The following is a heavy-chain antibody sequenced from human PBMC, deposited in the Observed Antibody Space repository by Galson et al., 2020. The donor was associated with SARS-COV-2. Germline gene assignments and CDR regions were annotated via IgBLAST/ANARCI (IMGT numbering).Heavy chain of an antibody. CDR1: GGPIRSHY. Sequence: SQTLPLTCIVSGGPIRSHYWSWIRQPPGRGLQWTGNIYYSGSTKYNPSLKSRVTISIDTSRNQFSLKLNSATAADTAVYFCARDYYDSGAYQGDAFDIWGPRDNGLRLF. V-gene: IGHV4-59*11. J-gene: IGHJ3*02. D-gene: IGHD3-22*01. CDR3: ARDYYDSGAYQGDAFDI. CDR2: IYYSGST.